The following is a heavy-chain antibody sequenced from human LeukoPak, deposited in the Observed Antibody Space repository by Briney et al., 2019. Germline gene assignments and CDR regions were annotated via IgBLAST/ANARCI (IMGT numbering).Heavy chain of an antibody. J-gene: IGHJ4*02. Sequence: PGGSLRLSCAASGFTFSSYAMSWVRQAPGKGPEWVAVISYDGSNKYYADSVKGRFTISRDNSKNTLYLQMNSLRAEDTAVYYCARHDYGGNSFDYWGRGTLVTVSS. CDR3: ARHDYGGNSFDY. CDR2: ISYDGSNK. D-gene: IGHD4-23*01. V-gene: IGHV3-30-3*01. CDR1: GFTFSSYA.